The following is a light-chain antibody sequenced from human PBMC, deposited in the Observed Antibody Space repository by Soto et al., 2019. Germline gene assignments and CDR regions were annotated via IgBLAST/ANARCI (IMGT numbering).Light chain of an antibody. J-gene: IGKJ2*01. CDR1: QSVSDNS. CDR3: HQYGTSPYT. CDR2: DAS. Sequence: EIVLTPSPGTMSLYPGESATLSCRASQSVSDNSLAWYQQISGQAPRLVVYDASDRASGIPDRFSGSGSETDFTLTISKLEPEDFAVYYCHQYGTSPYTFGPGTRLE. V-gene: IGKV3-20*01.